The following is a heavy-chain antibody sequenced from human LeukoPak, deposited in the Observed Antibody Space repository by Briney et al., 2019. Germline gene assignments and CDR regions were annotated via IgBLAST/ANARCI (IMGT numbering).Heavy chain of an antibody. Sequence: ASVKVSCKASGYTFTDYYIHWVRQAPGQGLEWMGWMNPDSGGTNYAQKFKGRVTMTRDTSINTAYMDLRRLTSDDTAIYYCTTRGGDTLMRTEAFDYWGLGTLVTVSS. D-gene: IGHD3-16*01. J-gene: IGHJ4*02. V-gene: IGHV1-2*02. CDR1: GYTFTDYY. CDR3: TTRGGDTLMRTEAFDY. CDR2: MNPDSGGT.